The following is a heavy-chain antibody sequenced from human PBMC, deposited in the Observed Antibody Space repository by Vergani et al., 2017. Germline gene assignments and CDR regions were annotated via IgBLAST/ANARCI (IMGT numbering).Heavy chain of an antibody. D-gene: IGHD3-22*01. V-gene: IGHV3-21*01. CDR1: GFTFSSYS. Sequence: EVQLVESGGGLVKPGGSLRLSCAASGFTFSSYSMNWVRQAPGKGLEWVSSISSSSSYIYYADSVKGRFTISRDNAKNSLYLQMNSLRAEDTAVYYCARAEYDSSGYYYFDIWGQGTMVTVSS. CDR3: ARAEYDSSGYYYFDI. CDR2: ISSSSSYI. J-gene: IGHJ3*02.